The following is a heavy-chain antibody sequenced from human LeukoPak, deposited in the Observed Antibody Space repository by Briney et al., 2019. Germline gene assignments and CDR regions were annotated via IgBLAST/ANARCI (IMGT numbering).Heavy chain of an antibody. D-gene: IGHD4-17*01. CDR1: GFTVSSNY. V-gene: IGHV3-66*01. CDR3: ARSSDGDYYYYFDY. CDR2: IYSGGST. Sequence: GGSLRLSCVASGFTVSSNYMSWVRQAPGKGLEWVSVIYSGGSTEYADSVKGRFTVSRDNSKNTLYLQMNSLRAEDTAVYYCARSSDGDYYYYFDYWGQGTLVTVSS. J-gene: IGHJ4*02.